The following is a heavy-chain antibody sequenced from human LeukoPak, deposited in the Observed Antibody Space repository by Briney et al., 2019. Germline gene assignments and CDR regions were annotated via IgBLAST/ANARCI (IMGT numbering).Heavy chain of an antibody. D-gene: IGHD2-2*01. CDR3: ARLHCSSTGCYEDWFDP. V-gene: IGHV5-10-1*01. Sequence: GESLKISCKGSGYSFTSYWISWVRQMPGKGLEWMGRIDPSDSYTNYSPSFQGHVTISADKSISTAYLQWSSLKASDTAMYYCARLHCSSTGCYEDWFDPWGQGTLVTVSS. CDR2: IDPSDSYT. J-gene: IGHJ5*02. CDR1: GYSFTSYW.